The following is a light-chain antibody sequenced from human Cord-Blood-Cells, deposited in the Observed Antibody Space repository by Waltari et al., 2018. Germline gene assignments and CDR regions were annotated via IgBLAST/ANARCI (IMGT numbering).Light chain of an antibody. J-gene: IGKJ2*01. Sequence: EIVMTQSPATLSVSPGERATLSCRASQSVSSNLAWYQQKPGQAPRLLIYGASTSATGIPARFSGSGSETEFTLTINSLQSEDFSVYYCQQYNNWPPYTFGQGTKLEIK. CDR2: GAS. V-gene: IGKV3-15*01. CDR1: QSVSSN. CDR3: QQYNNWPPYT.